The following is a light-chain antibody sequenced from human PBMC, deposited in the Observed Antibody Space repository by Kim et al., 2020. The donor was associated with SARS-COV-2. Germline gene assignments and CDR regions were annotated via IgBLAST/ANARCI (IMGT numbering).Light chain of an antibody. J-gene: IGLJ2*01. CDR2: SND. CDR3: AVWDDTLSGVA. Sequence: QNIIISFSCPTSNIRCNSVNWYHQLPRTAPHLLIYSNDQSPSGVPDRFSSSKSGNSASLAIPGLQSDDEADYFCAVWDDTLSGVAFGGGTQLTVL. V-gene: IGLV1-44*01. CDR1: TSNIRCNS.